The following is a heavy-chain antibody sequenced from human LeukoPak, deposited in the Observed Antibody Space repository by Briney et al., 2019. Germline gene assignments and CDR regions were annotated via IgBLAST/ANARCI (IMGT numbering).Heavy chain of an antibody. D-gene: IGHD3-22*01. J-gene: IGHJ4*02. CDR2: IIPILGIA. Sequence: SVKVSCKASGGTFSSYAISWVRQAPGQGLEWMGRIIPILGIANYAQKFQGRVTITADKSTSTAYMELSGLRSEDTAVYYCARVDSSGYMVDYWGQGTLVTVSS. CDR1: GGTFSSYA. V-gene: IGHV1-69*04. CDR3: ARVDSSGYMVDY.